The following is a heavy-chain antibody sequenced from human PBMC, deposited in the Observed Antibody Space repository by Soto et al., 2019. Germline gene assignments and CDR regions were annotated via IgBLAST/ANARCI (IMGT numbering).Heavy chain of an antibody. CDR1: GFTFSSYG. D-gene: IGHD3-22*01. J-gene: IGHJ4*02. V-gene: IGHV3-30*18. CDR2: ISYDGSNK. CDR3: AEGRKYYYDSSGYYYGH. Sequence: PGGSLRLSCAASGFTFSSYGMHWVRQAPGKGLEWVAVISYDGSNKYYADSVKGRFTISRDNSKNTLYLQMNSLRAEDTAVYYCAEGRKYYYDSSGYYYGHWGQGTLVTVSS.